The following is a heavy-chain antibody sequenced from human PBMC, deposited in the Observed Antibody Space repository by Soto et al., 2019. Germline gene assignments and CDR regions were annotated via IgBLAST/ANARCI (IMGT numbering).Heavy chain of an antibody. D-gene: IGHD6-6*01. CDR1: GYSFTSYW. Sequence: RGESLKISCKGSGYSFTSYWISWVRQMPGKGLEWMGRIDPSDSYANYSPSFQGHVTISADKSISTAYLQWSSLKASDTAMYYCARSARPGSNYYYYGMDVWGQGTTVTVSS. CDR2: IDPSDSYA. J-gene: IGHJ6*02. CDR3: ARSARPGSNYYYYGMDV. V-gene: IGHV5-10-1*01.